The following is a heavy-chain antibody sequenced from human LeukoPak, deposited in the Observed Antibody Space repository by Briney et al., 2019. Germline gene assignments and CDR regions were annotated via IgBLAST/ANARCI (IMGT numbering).Heavy chain of an antibody. CDR3: ATIYCSGGSCYSGDAFDF. CDR2: ICPGDSDT. V-gene: IGHV5-51*01. J-gene: IGHJ3*01. CDR1: GYSFTSYW. Sequence: GESLKISCKGSGYSFTSYWIGWVRQMPGKGLEWMGIICPGDSDTRYSPSFQGQVTISADKSISTAYLKWSSLKASDTAMYYCATIYCSGGSCYSGDAFDFWGQGTMVTVSS. D-gene: IGHD2-15*01.